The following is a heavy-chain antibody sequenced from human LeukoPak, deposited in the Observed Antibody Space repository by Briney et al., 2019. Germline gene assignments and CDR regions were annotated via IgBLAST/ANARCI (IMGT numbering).Heavy chain of an antibody. CDR2: INLYDGNT. CDR1: GYTFSNYG. D-gene: IGHD2-2*01. Sequence: GASVNVSFKSSGYTFSNYGLSWVRQAPGQGLEWMGFINLYDGNTDYTQKYQGRVTMTTDTSTSTDYMELRSLRSDDTAVYFCAKVIPASLSYYFYGMDVWGQGATVTVSS. J-gene: IGHJ6*02. V-gene: IGHV1-18*01. CDR3: AKVIPASLSYYFYGMDV.